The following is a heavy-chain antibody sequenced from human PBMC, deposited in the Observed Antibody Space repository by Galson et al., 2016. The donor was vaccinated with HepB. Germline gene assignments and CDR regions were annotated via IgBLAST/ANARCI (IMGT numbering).Heavy chain of an antibody. Sequence: SETLSLTCTVSGDSISNYSCSWIRQPPGKALEWIGYRFYSGTTDYNSSLKSRVTISVDTSKNQFSLKLSSVTAADTALYYCATTYCGADCSHVYAFDFWGQGTMVTVSS. CDR2: RFYSGTT. CDR1: GDSISNYS. CDR3: ATTYCGADCSHVYAFDF. V-gene: IGHV4-59*01. D-gene: IGHD2-21*01. J-gene: IGHJ3*01.